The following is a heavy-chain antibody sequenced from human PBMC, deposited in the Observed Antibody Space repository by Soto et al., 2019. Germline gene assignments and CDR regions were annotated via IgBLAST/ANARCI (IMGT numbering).Heavy chain of an antibody. V-gene: IGHV1-18*01. CDR1: GYTCTTFG. J-gene: IGHJ4*02. CDR2: ISAYSGST. D-gene: IGHD6-19*01. CDR3: ARDFTKSRGWPYYFDD. Sequence: QVQLVQSGAEVKKPGASVNVSCKASGYTCTTFGISWVREAPGQGLEWMGWISAYSGSTKLAKKLQGRVTMTTDTSTTTAYRELRSLTSDDTAVYYCARDFTKSRGWPYYFDDWGQGTLVTVSS.